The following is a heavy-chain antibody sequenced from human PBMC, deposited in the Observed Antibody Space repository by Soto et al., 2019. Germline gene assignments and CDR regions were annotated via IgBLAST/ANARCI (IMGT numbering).Heavy chain of an antibody. CDR3: ARGGYCSGGSCQYYYGMDV. CDR1: GGSFSGYY. J-gene: IGHJ6*02. D-gene: IGHD2-15*01. Sequence: LETLSLTCAVYGGSFSGYYWSWIRQPPGKGLEWIGEINHSGSTNYNPSLKSRVTISVDTSKNQFSLKLSSVTAADTAVYYCARGGYCSGGSCQYYYGMDVWGQGTTVTVSS. CDR2: INHSGST. V-gene: IGHV4-34*01.